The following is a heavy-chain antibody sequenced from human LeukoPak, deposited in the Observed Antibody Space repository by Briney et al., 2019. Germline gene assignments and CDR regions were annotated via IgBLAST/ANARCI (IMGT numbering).Heavy chain of an antibody. CDR1: GDSVSSNSAA. J-gene: IGHJ4*02. D-gene: IGHD2-21*01. V-gene: IGHV6-1*01. CDR3: AREMRVVIAAYYFDY. CDR2: TYYRSKWYT. Sequence: SQTLSLTCAVSGDSVSSNSAAWNWIRQSPSRGLEWLGRTYYRSKWYTDYAVSVKSRLTINPDTSKNQFSLQLNSVTPEDTAVYYCAREMRVVIAAYYFDYWGQGTLVTVSS.